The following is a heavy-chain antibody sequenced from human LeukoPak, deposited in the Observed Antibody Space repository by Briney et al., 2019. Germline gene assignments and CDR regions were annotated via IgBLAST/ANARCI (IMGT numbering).Heavy chain of an antibody. J-gene: IGHJ4*02. D-gene: IGHD3-22*01. Sequence: PSQTLSLTCAVSGGSISSGGYSWSWIRQPPGKGLEWIGYIYHSGSTYYNPSLKSRVTISVDRSKNQFSLKLSSVTAADTAVYYCARAEPHYYDSMPRFDYWGQGTLVTVSS. CDR3: ARAEPHYYDSMPRFDY. V-gene: IGHV4-30-2*01. CDR2: IYHSGST. CDR1: GGSISSGGYS.